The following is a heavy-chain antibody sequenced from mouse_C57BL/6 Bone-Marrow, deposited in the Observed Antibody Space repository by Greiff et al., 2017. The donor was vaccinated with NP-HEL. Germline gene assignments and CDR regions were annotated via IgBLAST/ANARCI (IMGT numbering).Heavy chain of an antibody. Sequence: QVQLKESGPGLVAPSQSLSITCTVSGFSLTGYCVSWVRQPPGKGLEWLGVLGGDGSAHYHSALIPILSISKDNSKSQVFLELNILQTDDTATYYCAKERHFAYWGHATLVTAAA. CDR1: GFSLTGYC. V-gene: IGHV2-3*01. D-gene: IGHD3-1*01. CDR2: LGGDGSA. J-gene: IGHJ3*01. CDR3: AKERHFAY.